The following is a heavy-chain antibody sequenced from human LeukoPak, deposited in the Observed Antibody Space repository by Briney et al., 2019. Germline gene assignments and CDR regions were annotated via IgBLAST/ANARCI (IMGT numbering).Heavy chain of an antibody. J-gene: IGHJ4*02. V-gene: IGHV3-23*01. CDR1: GFTFSSYA. CDR3: AKDLYDSSGYYLYYFDY. CDR2: ISGSGGST. Sequence: GGSLRLSCAASGFTFSSYAMSWVRQAPGKGLEWVSAISGSGGSTYYADSVKGRFTISRDNSKNTLYLQMNSLRAEDTAVYYCAKDLYDSSGYYLYYFDYWGQGTLVTVSS. D-gene: IGHD3-22*01.